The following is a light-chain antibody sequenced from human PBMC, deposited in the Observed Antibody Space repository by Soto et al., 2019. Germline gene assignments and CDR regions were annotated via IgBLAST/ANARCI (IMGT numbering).Light chain of an antibody. CDR3: SSYAGSSTGV. CDR2: EVT. Sequence: QSALTQPASVSGSPGQSITISCTGTARDVGNYNLVSWYQHHPGIAPKLIIYEVTKRPSGLSDRFSGSQSGNTASLTISGLQAEDEANYYCSSYAGSSTGVFGGGTKLTVL. J-gene: IGLJ3*02. CDR1: ARDVGNYNL. V-gene: IGLV2-23*02.